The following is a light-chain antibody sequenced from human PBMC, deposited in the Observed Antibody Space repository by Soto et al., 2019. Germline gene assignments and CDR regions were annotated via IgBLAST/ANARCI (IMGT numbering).Light chain of an antibody. J-gene: IGLJ3*02. CDR3: FSYTTRSTLV. CDR1: SSDVGGYNY. CDR2: EVS. Sequence: QSALTQPASVSGSPGQSITISCTGTSSDVGGYNYVSWYQPHPAKAPKLMIYEVSNRPSGVSHRFSGSKSGNTASLTISGLQAEYEADYYCFSYTTRSTLVFGGGTKLTVL. V-gene: IGLV2-14*01.